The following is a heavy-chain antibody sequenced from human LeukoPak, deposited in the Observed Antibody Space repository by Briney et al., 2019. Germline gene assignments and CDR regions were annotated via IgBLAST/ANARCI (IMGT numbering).Heavy chain of an antibody. CDR1: GFTFSSYA. CDR3: ARGGSSSSIFDY. CDR2: ISYDGSNK. J-gene: IGHJ4*02. D-gene: IGHD6-13*01. V-gene: IGHV3-30-3*01. Sequence: PGGSLRLSCAASGFTFSSYAMHWVRQAPGKGLEWVAVISYDGSNKYYADSVKGRFTISRDNSKNTLYLQMNSLRAEDTAVYYCARGGSSSSIFDYWGQGTQVTVSS.